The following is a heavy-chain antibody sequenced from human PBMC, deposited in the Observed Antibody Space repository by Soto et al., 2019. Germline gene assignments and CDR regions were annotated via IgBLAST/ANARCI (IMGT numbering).Heavy chain of an antibody. CDR1: GYTFTSYD. J-gene: IGHJ6*03. Sequence: ASVKVSCKASGYTFTSYDINWVRQATGQGLEWMGWMNPNSGNTGYAQKFQGRVTMTRNTSISTAYMELSSLRSEDTAVYYCAPMRRVGIYDFWSGYYNDYYYMDVWGKGTTVTVSS. CDR3: APMRRVGIYDFWSGYYNDYYYMDV. D-gene: IGHD3-3*01. CDR2: MNPNSGNT. V-gene: IGHV1-8*01.